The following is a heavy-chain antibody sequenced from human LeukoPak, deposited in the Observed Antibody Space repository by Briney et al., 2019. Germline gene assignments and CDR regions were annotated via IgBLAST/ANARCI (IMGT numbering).Heavy chain of an antibody. CDR1: GFTFSNYA. J-gene: IGHJ3*02. CDR2: IRYDGSNK. CDR3: AKDSQWLSGDDAFDI. V-gene: IGHV3-30*02. Sequence: PGGSLRLSCSASGFTFSNYAIHWVRQAPGKGLEWVAFIRYDGSNKYYADSVKGRFTISRDNSKNTLYLQMNSLRAEDTAVYYCAKDSQWLSGDDAFDIWGQGTMVTVSS. D-gene: IGHD6-19*01.